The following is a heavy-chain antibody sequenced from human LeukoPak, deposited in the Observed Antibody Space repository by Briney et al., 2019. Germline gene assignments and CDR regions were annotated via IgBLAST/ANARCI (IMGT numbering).Heavy chain of an antibody. CDR3: ARATVTRWFDP. CDR2: IWYDGTNK. CDR1: GINVSSNH. D-gene: IGHD4-17*01. V-gene: IGHV3-33*08. J-gene: IGHJ5*02. Sequence: GGSLRVSCAVSGINVSSNHMTWVRQAPGKGLEWVAVIWYDGTNKYYADSVKGRFTISRDNSKNTLYLQMNSLRAEDTAVYYCARATVTRWFDPWGQGTLLTVSS.